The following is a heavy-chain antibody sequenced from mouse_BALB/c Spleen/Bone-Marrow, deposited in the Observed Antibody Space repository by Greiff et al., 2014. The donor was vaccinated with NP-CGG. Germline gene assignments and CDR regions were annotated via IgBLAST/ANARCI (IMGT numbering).Heavy chain of an antibody. V-gene: IGHV14-4*02. Sequence: EVQLQQSGAELVRSGASVKLSCTASGLNIKAYYMPWGKRRLDRGLGGIGWIDPENGDTEYAPKFQGKATMTADTSSNTAYLQLSSLTSEDTAVYYCNARGDYDFDYFDYWGQGTTLTVSS. J-gene: IGHJ2*01. CDR3: NARGDYDFDYFDY. CDR2: IDPENGDT. CDR1: GLNIKAYY. D-gene: IGHD2-4*01.